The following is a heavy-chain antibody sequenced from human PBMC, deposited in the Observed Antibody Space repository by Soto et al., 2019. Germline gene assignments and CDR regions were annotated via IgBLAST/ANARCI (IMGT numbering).Heavy chain of an antibody. V-gene: IGHV3-64*01. J-gene: IGHJ4*02. CDR2: ISSNGGST. D-gene: IGHD6-13*01. CDR3: ARRGPGTYFDY. Sequence: PGGSLRLSCAASGFTFSSYAMHWVRQAPGKGLEYVSAISSNGGSTYYANSVKGRFTISRDNSKNTLYLQMDSLRTEDMAVYYCARRGPGTYFDYWGQGTLVTVSS. CDR1: GFTFSSYA.